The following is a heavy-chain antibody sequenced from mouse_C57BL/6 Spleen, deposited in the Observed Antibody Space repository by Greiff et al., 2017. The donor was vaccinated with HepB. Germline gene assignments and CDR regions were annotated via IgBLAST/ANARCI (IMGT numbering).Heavy chain of an antibody. CDR2: ISDGGSYT. D-gene: IGHD2-1*01. J-gene: IGHJ2*01. Sequence: EVKLVESGGGLVKPGGSLKLSCAASGFTFSSYAMSWVRQTPEKRLEWVATISDGGSYTYYPDNVKGRFTISRDNTKNNLYLQMSHLKSEDTAMYYCARGLLPRGGFDYWGQGTTLTVSS. V-gene: IGHV5-4*03. CDR1: GFTFSSYA. CDR3: ARGLLPRGGFDY.